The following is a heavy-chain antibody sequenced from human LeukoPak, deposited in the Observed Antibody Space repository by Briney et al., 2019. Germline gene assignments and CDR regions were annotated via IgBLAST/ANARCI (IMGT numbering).Heavy chain of an antibody. CDR1: GGSISSGGYY. Sequence: PSETLSLTCTVSGGSISSGGYYWSWIRQHPGEGLEWIGYIYYSGSTYYNPSLKSRVTISVDTSKNQFSLKLSSVTAADTAVYYCAAVVRTRSYDAFDIWGQGTMVTVSS. D-gene: IGHD2-21*01. J-gene: IGHJ3*02. CDR2: IYYSGST. V-gene: IGHV4-31*03. CDR3: AAVVRTRSYDAFDI.